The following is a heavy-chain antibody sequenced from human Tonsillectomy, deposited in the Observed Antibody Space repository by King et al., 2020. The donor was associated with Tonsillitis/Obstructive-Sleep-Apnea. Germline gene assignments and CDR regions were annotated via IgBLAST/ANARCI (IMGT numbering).Heavy chain of an antibody. Sequence: VQLVQSGGGVVQPGRSLRLSCAASGFTFSSYGMHWVRQAPGKGLEWVAVIWYDGSNKYYADSVKGRFTISRDNSKNTLYLQMNSLRAEDTAVYYCARGLLEMATVLQYDAFDIWGKGTMVTVSS. CDR2: IWYDGSNK. CDR1: GFTFSSYG. D-gene: IGHD5-24*01. J-gene: IGHJ3*02. V-gene: IGHV3-33*01. CDR3: ARGLLEMATVLQYDAFDI.